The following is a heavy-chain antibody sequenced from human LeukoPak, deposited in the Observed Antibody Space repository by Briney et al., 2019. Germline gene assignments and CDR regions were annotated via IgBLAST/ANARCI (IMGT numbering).Heavy chain of an antibody. V-gene: IGHV3-72*01. D-gene: IGHD6-6*01. CDR1: GLTFSSYA. CDR3: GRKLIAARLGLDS. CDR2: IRTKAESYTT. Sequence: GGSLRLSCAASGLTFSSYAMHWVRQAPGKGLEWVARIRTKAESYTTEYAASVKGRFTISRDDSKNSLYLQMNSLKSEDTAVYYCGRKLIAARLGLDSWGQGTLVIVSS. J-gene: IGHJ5*01.